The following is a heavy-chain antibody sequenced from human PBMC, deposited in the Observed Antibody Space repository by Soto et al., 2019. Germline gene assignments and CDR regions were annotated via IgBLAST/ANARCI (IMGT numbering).Heavy chain of an antibody. CDR3: ARGTEFGYFDY. J-gene: IGHJ4*02. CDR2: IYYSGST. CDR1: GGSISSGGYY. V-gene: IGHV4-31*03. D-gene: IGHD3-10*01. Sequence: QVQLQESGPGLVKPSQTLSLTCTVSGGSISSGGYYWSWIRQHPGKGLEWIGYIYYSGSTYYNPSRKSRVTISVDTSKNQCSLKLSSVTAADTAVYYCARGTEFGYFDYWGQGTLVTVSS.